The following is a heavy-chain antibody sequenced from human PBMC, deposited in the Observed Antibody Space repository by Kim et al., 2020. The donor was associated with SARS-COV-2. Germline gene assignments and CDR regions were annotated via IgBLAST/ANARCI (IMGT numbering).Heavy chain of an antibody. CDR3: AKDGAYYYDSSGYYGEGSTQYYFDY. CDR1: GFTFSSYA. Sequence: GGSLRLSCAASGFTFSSYAMSWVRQAPGKGLEWVSAISGSGGSTYYADSVKGRFTISRDNSKNTLYLQMNSLRAEDTAVYYCAKDGAYYYDSSGYYGEGSTQYYFDYWGQGTLVTVSS. D-gene: IGHD3-22*01. CDR2: ISGSGGST. V-gene: IGHV3-23*01. J-gene: IGHJ4*02.